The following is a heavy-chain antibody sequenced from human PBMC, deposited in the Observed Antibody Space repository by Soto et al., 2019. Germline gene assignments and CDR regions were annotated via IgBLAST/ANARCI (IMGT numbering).Heavy chain of an antibody. V-gene: IGHV4-4*02. D-gene: IGHD2-15*01. CDR3: AKQVPAALRLYYFFRLDV. CDR2: ISQSGTT. Sequence: PSETLSLSCAVSGDSISSDNRWTWVRQPPGXGLERIGEISQSGTTNYNPSLSSRVTISVYKSKNQFSLRLTSMTAADTAVYYSAKQVPAALRLYYFFRLDVWGQGTTVTVSS. CDR1: GDSISSDNR. J-gene: IGHJ6*02.